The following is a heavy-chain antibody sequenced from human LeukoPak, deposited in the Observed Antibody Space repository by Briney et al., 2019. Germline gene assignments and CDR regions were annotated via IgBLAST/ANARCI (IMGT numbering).Heavy chain of an antibody. J-gene: IGHJ5*02. Sequence: PGGSLRLSCAASGFTFSSYEMNWFRQAPGKGLEWVSFITSSGNTMYYADSVKGRFTISRDNAKNSLYLQMNSLRADDTAVYYCARLRSKYWFDPWGQGTLVTVSS. CDR3: ARLRSKYWFDP. CDR2: ITSSGNTM. V-gene: IGHV3-48*03. CDR1: GFTFSSYE. D-gene: IGHD4-11*01.